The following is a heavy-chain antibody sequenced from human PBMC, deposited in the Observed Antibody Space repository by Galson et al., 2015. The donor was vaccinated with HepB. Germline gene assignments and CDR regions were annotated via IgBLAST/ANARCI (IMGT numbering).Heavy chain of an antibody. J-gene: IGHJ4*03. CDR2: ISTRSGNT. V-gene: IGHV1-18*04. CDR1: GYTFTSNG. Sequence: SVKVSCKAPGYTFTSNGIGWVRQAPGQGLEWMGWISTRSGNTNYAQRLQGRVTMTTDTSTSTAYMELRRLRSDDTAIYYCVRDRLHSFDYWGQGTMVTVSS. CDR3: VRDRLHSFDY.